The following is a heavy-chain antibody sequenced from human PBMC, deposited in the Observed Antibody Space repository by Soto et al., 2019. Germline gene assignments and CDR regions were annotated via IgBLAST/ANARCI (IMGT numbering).Heavy chain of an antibody. CDR3: AREYYGLLTGYYNDH. V-gene: IGHV3-74*01. CDR1: GFPFSSYW. D-gene: IGHD3-9*01. CDR2: ISGDGTTI. Sequence: EVQLVESGGDSVQPGGSLRLSCAASGFPFSSYWMHWVRHTPGKGLEWVSRISGDGTTIYYADSVTGPFTVSRDNAKNTLSLQMSGLGAEDTAVYYCAREYYGLLTGYYNDHWGQGTLVSVSS. J-gene: IGHJ4*02.